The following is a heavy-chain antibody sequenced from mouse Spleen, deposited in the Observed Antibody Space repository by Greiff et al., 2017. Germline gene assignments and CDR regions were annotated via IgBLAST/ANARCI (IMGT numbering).Heavy chain of an antibody. Sequence: EVKLMESGPGLVKPSQSLSLTCSVTGYSITSGYYWNWIRQFPGNKLEWMGYISYDGSNNYNPSLKNRISITRDTSKNQFFLKLNSVTTEDTATYYCARSTMISGFAYWGQGTLVTVSA. CDR1: GYSITSGYY. D-gene: IGHD2-4*01. V-gene: IGHV3-6*01. CDR3: ARSTMISGFAY. J-gene: IGHJ3*01. CDR2: ISYDGSN.